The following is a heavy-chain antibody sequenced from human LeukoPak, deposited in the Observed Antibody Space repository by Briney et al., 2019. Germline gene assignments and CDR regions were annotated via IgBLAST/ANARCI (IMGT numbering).Heavy chain of an antibody. J-gene: IGHJ4*02. Sequence: SETLSLTCTVSGGSISSGGYYWSWIRQHPGKGLEWIGYIYYSGSTYYNPSLKSRVTISVDTSKNQFSLKLSSVTAADTAVYYCARAKRRIFQPMIVVVISYYFDYWGQGTLVTVSS. D-gene: IGHD3-22*01. V-gene: IGHV4-31*03. CDR3: ARAKRRIFQPMIVVVISYYFDY. CDR1: GGSISSGGYY. CDR2: IYYSGST.